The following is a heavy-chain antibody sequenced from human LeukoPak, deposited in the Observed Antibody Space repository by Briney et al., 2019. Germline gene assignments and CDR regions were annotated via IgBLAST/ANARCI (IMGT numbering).Heavy chain of an antibody. CDR3: ARSPKGELRDSGYDHGFDY. Sequence: ASVKVSCKASGYTFTSYDINWVRQATGQGLEWMGWMNPNSGNAGYAQKFQGRVTMTRSTSISTAYMELSSLRSEDTAVYYCARSPKGELRDSGYDHGFDYWGQGTLVTVSS. CDR2: MNPNSGNA. V-gene: IGHV1-8*01. CDR1: GYTFTSYD. D-gene: IGHD5-12*01. J-gene: IGHJ4*02.